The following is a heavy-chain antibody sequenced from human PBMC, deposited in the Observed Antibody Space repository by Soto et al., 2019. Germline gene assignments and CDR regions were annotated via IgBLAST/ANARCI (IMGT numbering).Heavy chain of an antibody. V-gene: IGHV3-11*01. CDR2: ISGGGGSTI. CDR1: GFTFSDYY. D-gene: IGHD3-22*01. CDR3: ARVRGYYDSSGFDY. J-gene: IGHJ4*02. Sequence: GGSLRLSCAASGFTFSDYYMSWIRQSPGKGLEWVSYISGGGGSTISYADSVKGRFTISRDNAQNSLYLQMNSLRAEDTAVYNCARVRGYYDSSGFDYWGRGALVTVSS.